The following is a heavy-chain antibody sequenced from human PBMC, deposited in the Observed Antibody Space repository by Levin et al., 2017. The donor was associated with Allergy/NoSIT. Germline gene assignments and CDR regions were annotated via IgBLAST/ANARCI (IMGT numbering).Heavy chain of an antibody. V-gene: IGHV3-7*01. CDR3: AREGPGTAAAGI. J-gene: IGHJ4*02. Sequence: GGSLRLSCAASGFNFNSYWMSWVRQAPGKGLEWVANIKFGGTERNYVDSVKGRFTISRDSAKNSLYLHMNSLRVEDTAVYYCAREGPGTAAAGIWGQGTLVTVSS. D-gene: IGHD6-13*01. CDR2: IKFGGTER. CDR1: GFNFNSYW.